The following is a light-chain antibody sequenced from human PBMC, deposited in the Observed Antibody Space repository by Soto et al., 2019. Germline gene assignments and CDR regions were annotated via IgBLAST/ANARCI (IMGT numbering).Light chain of an antibody. J-gene: IGLJ1*01. CDR2: EVS. CDR3: CSTVRGYV. CDR1: SSDVENYKL. Sequence: QSVLNQPASVSGSPGQSVTISCTATSSDVENYKLVSWYQQHPGKAPKLIIYEVSKRPSGVSNRFSGSKSANTASLIISGLQLEDEADYYGCSTVRGYVFGTGTKVTDL. V-gene: IGLV2-23*02.